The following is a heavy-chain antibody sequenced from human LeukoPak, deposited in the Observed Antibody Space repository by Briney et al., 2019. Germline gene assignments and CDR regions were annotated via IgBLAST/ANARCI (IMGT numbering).Heavy chain of an antibody. CDR3: ARDCWDYGSGSYCGIDY. Sequence: GGSLRLSCAASGFTFSSYNMNWVRQAPGKGLEWVSSITSSSNYIYYADSVKGRFTISRDNAKNSLYPQMNSLRAEDTTVYYCARDCWDYGSGSYCGIDYWGQGTLVTVSS. D-gene: IGHD3-10*01. V-gene: IGHV3-21*03. CDR1: GFTFSSYN. J-gene: IGHJ4*02. CDR2: ITSSSNYI.